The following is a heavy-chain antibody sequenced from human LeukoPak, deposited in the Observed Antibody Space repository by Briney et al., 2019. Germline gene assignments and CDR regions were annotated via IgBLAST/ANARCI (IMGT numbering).Heavy chain of an antibody. D-gene: IGHD3-22*01. CDR2: ISAYNGNT. CDR3: ARAFYYDSSGSLDAFDI. Sequence: ASVKVSCKASGYTFTSYGISWVRQAPGQGLEWMGWISAYNGNTNYAQKLQGRVTMTTDTSTSTAYMELRSLRSDDTAVYYCARAFYYDSSGSLDAFDIWGQGTMVTVSS. J-gene: IGHJ3*02. V-gene: IGHV1-18*01. CDR1: GYTFTSYG.